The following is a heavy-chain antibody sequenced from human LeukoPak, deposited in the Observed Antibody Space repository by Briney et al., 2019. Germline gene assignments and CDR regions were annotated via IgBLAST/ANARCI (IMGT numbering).Heavy chain of an antibody. J-gene: IGHJ4*02. CDR2: VSSDGGIK. Sequence: GGSLRLSCVVSGFTFTNYVVHWVRQAPGKGLEWVTLVSSDGGIKYYADSVKGRFSVSRDISKNTLYLQMNSLRVDDTAVYYCAKDSYDSSGSRYDYWGQGTLVTVSS. CDR3: AKDSYDSSGSRYDY. CDR1: GFTFTNYV. D-gene: IGHD3-22*01. V-gene: IGHV3-30-3*01.